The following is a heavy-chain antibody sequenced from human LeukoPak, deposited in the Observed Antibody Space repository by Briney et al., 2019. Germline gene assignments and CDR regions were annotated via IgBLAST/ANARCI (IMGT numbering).Heavy chain of an antibody. Sequence: GGSLRLSCAASGFTFRSYAMNWFRQAPGKGLEGVSAISADGTYTYYADSVKGRFTMSRDNSKNTLYLQMTTLRADDTAVYYCAKAGMGQYGPGAPKWGQGTLVTVSS. CDR2: ISADGTYT. J-gene: IGHJ4*02. CDR1: GFTFRSYA. V-gene: IGHV3-23*01. CDR3: AKAGMGQYGPGAPK. D-gene: IGHD1-26*01.